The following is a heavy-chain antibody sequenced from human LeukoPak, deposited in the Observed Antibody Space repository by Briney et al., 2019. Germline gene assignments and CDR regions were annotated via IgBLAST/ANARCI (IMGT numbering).Heavy chain of an antibody. CDR3: ARDSATLRKIDY. CDR1: GGSFSGYY. J-gene: IGHJ4*02. Sequence: SETLSLTCAVYGGSFSGYYWSWIRQPPGKGLEWIGEINHSGSTNYNPSLKSRVTISVDTSKNQFSLKLSPVTAADTAVYYCARDSATLRKIDYWGQGTLVTVSS. D-gene: IGHD2-15*01. CDR2: INHSGST. V-gene: IGHV4-34*01.